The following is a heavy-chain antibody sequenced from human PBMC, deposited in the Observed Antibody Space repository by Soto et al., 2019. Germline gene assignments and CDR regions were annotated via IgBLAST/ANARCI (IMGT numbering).Heavy chain of an antibody. Sequence: SETLSLTCTVSGGSIINYYWSWILQPPWKGLEWIGYVYSSGSTHYNPSLQSRVTISADTSKNQVSLKVNSVTAADTAVYYCARDHPHSYGVYYFDYWGQGTPVTVSS. J-gene: IGHJ4*02. CDR3: ARDHPHSYGVYYFDY. V-gene: IGHV4-59*01. CDR1: GGSIINYY. D-gene: IGHD5-18*01. CDR2: VYSSGST.